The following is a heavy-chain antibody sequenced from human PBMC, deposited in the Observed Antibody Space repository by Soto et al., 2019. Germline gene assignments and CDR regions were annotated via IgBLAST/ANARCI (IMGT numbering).Heavy chain of an antibody. CDR1: GYTFNNYY. D-gene: IGHD3-10*01. V-gene: IGHV1-46*02. J-gene: IGHJ3*02. Sequence: QVHLVQSGAEVKKPGASVKVSCKASGYTFNNYYVHWVRQAPGQGLEWVGVINPIDDTKPYAPRGQEQGTLTRDRSGYTALIAVRDLRTGDTVVLLGAQGVGRGLDALEIWGQGTVVTVSS. CDR2: INPIDDTK. CDR3: AQGVGRGLDALEI.